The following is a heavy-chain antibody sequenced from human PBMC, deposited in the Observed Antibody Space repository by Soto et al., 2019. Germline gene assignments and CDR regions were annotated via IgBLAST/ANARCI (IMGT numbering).Heavy chain of an antibody. J-gene: IGHJ4*02. D-gene: IGHD3-16*01. CDR3: AKDRLAGGFDY. V-gene: IGHV3-23*01. CDR1: GFTFSNYA. CDR2: IGTTGGTT. Sequence: GGSLRLSCAASGFTFSNYAMSWVRQAPGKGLEWVSAIGTTGGTTYYTDSVEGRFTISRDNSRNTVYLQMNSLRADDTAVYYCAKDRLAGGFDYWGQGTLVTVSS.